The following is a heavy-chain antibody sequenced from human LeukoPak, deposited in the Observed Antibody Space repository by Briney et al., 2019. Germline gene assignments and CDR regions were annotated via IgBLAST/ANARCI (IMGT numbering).Heavy chain of an antibody. J-gene: IGHJ5*02. V-gene: IGHV1-2*02. CDR3: ARGRNVDNWFDP. Sequence: ASVKVSCKASGYTFTDYYMHWVRQAPGQGLEWMGWINPNSGGTNYAQKFQGRVTMTRDTSISTAYMELSRLRSDDTAVYYCARGRNVDNWFDPWGQGTLVTVSS. CDR1: GYTFTDYY. D-gene: IGHD2-15*01. CDR2: INPNSGGT.